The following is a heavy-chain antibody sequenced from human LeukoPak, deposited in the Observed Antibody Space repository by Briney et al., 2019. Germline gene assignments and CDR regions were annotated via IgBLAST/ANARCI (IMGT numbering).Heavy chain of an antibody. Sequence: PSETLSLTCTVSGGSISSGGYYWSWIRQHPGKGLEWIGYIYYSGSTYYNPSLKSRVTISVDTSKNQFSLKLSSVTAADTAVYYCARVAYYYGSEDTYYYGMDVWGQGTTVTVSS. V-gene: IGHV4-31*03. CDR2: IYYSGST. D-gene: IGHD3-10*01. CDR1: GGSISSGGYY. J-gene: IGHJ6*02. CDR3: ARVAYYYGSEDTYYYGMDV.